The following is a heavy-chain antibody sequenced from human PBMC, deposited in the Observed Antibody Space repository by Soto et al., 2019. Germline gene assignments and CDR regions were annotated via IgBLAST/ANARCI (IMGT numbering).Heavy chain of an antibody. CDR2: IIPIFGTA. V-gene: IGHV1-69*05. CDR3: ARGKNYDFWSGYSQNHYYYYGMDV. J-gene: IGHJ6*02. Sequence: SVKVSCKASGGTFSSYDISWVRQAPGQGLEWMGGIIPIFGTANYAQKFQGRVTITTDESTSTAYMELSSLRSEDTAVYYCARGKNYDFWSGYSQNHYYYYGMDVWGQGTTVTVSS. D-gene: IGHD3-3*01. CDR1: GGTFSSYD.